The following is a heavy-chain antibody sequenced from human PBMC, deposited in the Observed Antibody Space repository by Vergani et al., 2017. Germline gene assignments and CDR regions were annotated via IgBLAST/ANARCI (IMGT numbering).Heavy chain of an antibody. J-gene: IGHJ6*02. CDR1: GFTFSSYG. D-gene: IGHD4-17*01. V-gene: IGHV3-30*02. CDR2: IRYDGSNK. CDR3: ARKHDGDYYYYGMDD. Sequence: QVQLVESGGGVVQPGGSLRLSCAASGFTFSSYGMHWVRQAPGKGLEWVAFIRYDGSNKYYADSVKGRFTISRDNSKNTLYLQMNSLRAEDTAVYYCARKHDGDYYYYGMDDWGQGTTVTVSS.